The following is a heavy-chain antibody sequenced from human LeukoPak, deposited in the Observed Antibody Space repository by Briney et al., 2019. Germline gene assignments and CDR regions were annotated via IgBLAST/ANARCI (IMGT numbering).Heavy chain of an antibody. Sequence: GGSLRLSCAASGFTFSSYAMSWVRQAPGKGLEWVAVIWYDGSNKYYADSVKGRFTISRDNSKNTLYLQMNSLRAEDTAVYYCAKVGDIVVVVAAVDYWGQGTLVTVSS. J-gene: IGHJ4*02. D-gene: IGHD2-15*01. CDR1: GFTFSSYA. CDR3: AKVGDIVVVVAAVDY. V-gene: IGHV3-30*02. CDR2: IWYDGSNK.